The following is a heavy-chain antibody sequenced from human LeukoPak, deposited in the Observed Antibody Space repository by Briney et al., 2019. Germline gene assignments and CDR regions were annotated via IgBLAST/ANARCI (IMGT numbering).Heavy chain of an antibody. Sequence: GGSLRLSCAASGFIFSSYEMNWVRQAPGKGLEWVSYISSSGSATHYADSVRGRFTISRDNAKNSLFLQLNSLRADDTAVYYCARVGSIAAAGTPDYWGQGTLVTVSS. J-gene: IGHJ4*02. V-gene: IGHV3-48*03. CDR1: GFIFSSYE. CDR3: ARVGSIAAAGTPDY. D-gene: IGHD6-13*01. CDR2: ISSSGSAT.